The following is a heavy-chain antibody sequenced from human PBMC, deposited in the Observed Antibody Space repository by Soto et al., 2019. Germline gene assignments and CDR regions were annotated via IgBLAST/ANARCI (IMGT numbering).Heavy chain of an antibody. CDR1: GFTFSSYA. CDR2: ISGSGGST. D-gene: IGHD3-3*01. Sequence: GALRLSCAASGFTFSSYAMSWVRQAPGKGLEWVSAISGSGGSTYYADSVKGRFTISRDNSKNTLYLQMNSLRAEDTAVYYYAKYLGFTIFGVAPDYWGQGTLVTVSS. J-gene: IGHJ4*02. V-gene: IGHV3-23*01. CDR3: AKYLGFTIFGVAPDY.